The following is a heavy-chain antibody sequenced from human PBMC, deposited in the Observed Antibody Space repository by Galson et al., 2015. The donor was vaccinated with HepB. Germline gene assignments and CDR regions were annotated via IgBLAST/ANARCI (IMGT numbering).Heavy chain of an antibody. J-gene: IGHJ4*02. CDR3: ARGKTQWLVRGFDY. CDR1: GESFSGYY. CDR2: INHSGST. D-gene: IGHD6-19*01. Sequence: CAVYGESFSGYYWSWIRQPPGKGLEWIGEINHSGSTNYNPSLKSRVTISVDTSKNQFSLKLSSVTAADTAVYYRARGKTQWLVRGFDYWGQGTLVTVSS. V-gene: IGHV4-34*01.